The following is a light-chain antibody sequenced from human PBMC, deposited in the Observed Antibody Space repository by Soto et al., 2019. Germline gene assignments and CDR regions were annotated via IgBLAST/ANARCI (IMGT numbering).Light chain of an antibody. V-gene: IGKV3-20*01. CDR2: GAS. Sequence: IVLTQSPGTLSLSPGERATLSCRASQSVSSNLLAWYQQKPGQAPRLLIYGASNRATGIPDRFSGSGSGTDFTLTISRLEPEDFAVYYCHQYGSSPGTFGQGTKVDIK. CDR1: QSVSSNL. J-gene: IGKJ1*01. CDR3: HQYGSSPGT.